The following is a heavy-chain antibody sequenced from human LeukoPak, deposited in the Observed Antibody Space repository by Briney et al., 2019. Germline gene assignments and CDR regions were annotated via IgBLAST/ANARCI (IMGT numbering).Heavy chain of an antibody. J-gene: IGHJ4*02. D-gene: IGHD1-26*01. Sequence: ETLSLTCTVSGGSFSSGTYYWSWIRQPPGKGLEWVSVNSGGGTTYYADSVKGRFAISRDFSKNTLYLQMNSLRAEDTAVYYCARWSGGNYPQFEYWGQGTLVTVSS. CDR1: GGSFSSGTYY. CDR2: NSGGGTT. CDR3: ARWSGGNYPQFEY. V-gene: IGHV3-53*01.